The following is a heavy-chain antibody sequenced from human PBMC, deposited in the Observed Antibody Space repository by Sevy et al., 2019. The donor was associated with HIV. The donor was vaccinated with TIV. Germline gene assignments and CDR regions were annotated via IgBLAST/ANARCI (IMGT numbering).Heavy chain of an antibody. CDR1: GFTFSSYA. Sequence: GGSLRLSCAASGFTFSSYAMSWVRQAPGKGLEWVSSISGPGGTTYYADSVKGRFTVSRDNSKNTLYLQMNSLRGDDSALYYCAKGDEQATDYGDYVPNAFDIWGQGTMVTVSS. J-gene: IGHJ3*02. V-gene: IGHV3-23*01. CDR3: AKGDEQATDYGDYVPNAFDI. CDR2: ISGPGGTT. D-gene: IGHD4-17*01.